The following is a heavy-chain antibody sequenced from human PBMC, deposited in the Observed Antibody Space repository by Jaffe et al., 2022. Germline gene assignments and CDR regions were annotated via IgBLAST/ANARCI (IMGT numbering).Heavy chain of an antibody. D-gene: IGHD3-10*01. J-gene: IGHJ6*03. CDR2: IYHSGST. CDR1: GGSISSSNW. V-gene: IGHV4-4*02. CDR3: ARNRCYYGSGSYRRYYMDV. Sequence: QVQLQESGPGLVKPSGTLSLTCAVSGGSISSSNWWSWIRQPPGKGLEWIGEIYHSGSTNYNPSLKSRVTISVDKSKNQFSLKLSSVTAADTAVYYCARNRCYYGSGSYRRYYMDVWGKGTTVTVSS.